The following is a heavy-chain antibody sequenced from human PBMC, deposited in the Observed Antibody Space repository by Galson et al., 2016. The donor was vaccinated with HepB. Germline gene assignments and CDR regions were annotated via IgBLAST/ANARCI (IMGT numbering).Heavy chain of an antibody. CDR3: AKDLKSGSSYVFWYFDL. V-gene: IGHV3-30*04. CDR2: ISDAGSNK. J-gene: IGHJ2*01. Sequence: SLRLSCAASGFSVNTYAVNWVRQAPGKGLEWVAFISDAGSNKYYADSVKGRFTISRDNSKNTLYLQMNRLRAEDTAEYFCAKDLKSGSSYVFWYFDLWGRGTLLTVSS. CDR1: GFSVNTYA. D-gene: IGHD5-18*01.